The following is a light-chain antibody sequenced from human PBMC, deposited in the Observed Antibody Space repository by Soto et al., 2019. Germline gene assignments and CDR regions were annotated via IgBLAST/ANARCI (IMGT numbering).Light chain of an antibody. J-gene: IGKJ1*01. CDR2: AAS. V-gene: IGKV3-20*01. CDR1: ESVSSSS. CDR3: QHYNNCPPWT. Sequence: EIVLTQSPGTLSLSPGYRATLSCKAIESVSSSSLAWYQKKHGQAPSLXFYAASSRATGVPDRFSGSGSGTDLTLTISSLEPEDSAVYYCQHYNNCPPWTVGQGTKVDI.